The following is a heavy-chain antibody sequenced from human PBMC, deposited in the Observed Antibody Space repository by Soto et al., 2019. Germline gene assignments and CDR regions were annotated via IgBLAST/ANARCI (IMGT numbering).Heavy chain of an antibody. J-gene: IGHJ6*02. Sequence: SGPTLVNPTETLTLTCTVSGFSLTTGKMGVSWIRQPPGKALEWLAHIFSDNERAYSTSLQGRLTISKDTSGSQVVLSMTNVDPVDTATYYCARMNVDSYQFYYAMDVWGQGTTVTVSS. CDR1: GFSLTTGKMG. CDR3: ARMNVDSYQFYYAMDV. CDR2: IFSDNER. D-gene: IGHD4-17*01. V-gene: IGHV2-26*01.